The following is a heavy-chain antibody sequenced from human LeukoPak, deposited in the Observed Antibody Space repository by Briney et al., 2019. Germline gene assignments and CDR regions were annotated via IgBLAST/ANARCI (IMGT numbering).Heavy chain of an antibody. D-gene: IGHD1-26*01. J-gene: IGHJ4*02. Sequence: GGSLRLSCAASGFSVSSYWMNWVRQAPGEGLVWVSRISSDGRTISYADSVKGRFTISRDNAKNTLSLQMNSLKTEDTAVYYCTTAVGAAIRKYFDYWGQGTLVTVSS. V-gene: IGHV3-74*01. CDR2: ISSDGRTI. CDR1: GFSVSSYW. CDR3: TTAVGAAIRKYFDY.